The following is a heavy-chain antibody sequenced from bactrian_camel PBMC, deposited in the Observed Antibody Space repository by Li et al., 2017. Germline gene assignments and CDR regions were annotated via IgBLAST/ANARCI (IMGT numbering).Heavy chain of an antibody. CDR1: GFTFSGYS. J-gene: IGHJ4*01. D-gene: IGHD4*01. CDR3: TRAGSVIAGFDY. Sequence: QLVESGGDLVQPGGSLRLSCAASGFTFSGYSTYWVRQAPGKGLEWVSTINGRGGTTYYVDSVKGRFTMSRDNTKNSVDLQMTGLKPDDTAVYYCTRAGSVIAGFDYWGQGTQVTVS. CDR2: INGRGGTT. V-gene: IGHV3S25*01.